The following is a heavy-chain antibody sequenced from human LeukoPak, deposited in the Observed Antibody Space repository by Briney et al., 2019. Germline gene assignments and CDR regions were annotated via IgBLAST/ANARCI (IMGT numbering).Heavy chain of an antibody. CDR1: GGTFSSYA. V-gene: IGHV1-69*05. CDR2: IIPIFGTA. J-gene: IGHJ4*02. D-gene: IGHD6-19*01. Sequence: SVKVSCKASGGTFSSYAISWVRQAPGQWLEWMGRIIPIFGTANYAQKFQGRVTITTDESTSTAYMELSSLRSEDTAVYYCARGPFQQWLVHYWGQGTLVTVSS. CDR3: ARGPFQQWLVHY.